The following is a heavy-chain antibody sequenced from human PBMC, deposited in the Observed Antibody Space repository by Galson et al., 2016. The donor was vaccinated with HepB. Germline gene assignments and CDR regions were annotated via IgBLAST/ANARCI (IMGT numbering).Heavy chain of an antibody. CDR2: ITNIDGT. D-gene: IGHD2-2*01. CDR1: GFTFSSYS. V-gene: IGHV3-23*01. J-gene: IGHJ4*02. Sequence: SLRLSCAASGFTFSSYSISWVRQAPGKGLEWISIITNIDGTYYADSVKGRFTISRDISGNTVYLQMNSLRAEDTAVYYCAKREGCRNDVAVCYGLAYWGQGTLVTVSS. CDR3: AKREGCRNDVAVCYGLAY.